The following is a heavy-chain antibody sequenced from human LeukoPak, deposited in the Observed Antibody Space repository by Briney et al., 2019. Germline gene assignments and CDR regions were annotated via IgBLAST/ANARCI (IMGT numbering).Heavy chain of an antibody. V-gene: IGHV5-51*01. CDR1: GYGFTNNW. CDR3: ARQGLDYDFWRGIR. J-gene: IGHJ4*02. CDR2: IYPGDSDT. Sequence: GESLKISCKGSGYGFTNNWIGWVRQMPGKGLEWMGIIYPGDSDTRYSPSFQGQVTISADKSISTAYLQWSSLKASDTAMYYCARQGLDYDFWRGIRWGQGTLVTVSS. D-gene: IGHD3-3*01.